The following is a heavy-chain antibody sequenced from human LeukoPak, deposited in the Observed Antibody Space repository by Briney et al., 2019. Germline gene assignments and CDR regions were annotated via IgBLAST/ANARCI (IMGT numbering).Heavy chain of an antibody. V-gene: IGHV4-30-2*01. D-gene: IGHD2-15*01. Sequence: SETLSLTCTVSGGSISSGGYYWSWIRQPPGKGLEWIGYIYHSGSTYYNPSLKSRVTISVDRSKNQFSLKLSSVTAADTAVYYCARRIVVVVAATTYNWFDPWGQGTLVTVSS. CDR1: GGSISSGGYY. J-gene: IGHJ5*02. CDR3: ARRIVVVVAATTYNWFDP. CDR2: IYHSGST.